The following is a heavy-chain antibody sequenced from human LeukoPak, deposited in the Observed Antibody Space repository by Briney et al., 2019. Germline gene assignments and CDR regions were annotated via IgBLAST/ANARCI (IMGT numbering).Heavy chain of an antibody. J-gene: IGHJ4*02. CDR1: GYTFTGYY. CDR2: INPNSGGT. D-gene: IGHD6-19*01. V-gene: IGHV1-2*02. CDR3: AREPSDSSGWTLFDY. Sequence: ASVEVSCKASGYTFTGYYMHWVRQAPGQGLEWMGWINPNSGGTNYAQKFQGRVTMTRDTSISTAYMELSRLRSDDTAVYYCAREPSDSSGWTLFDYWGQGTLVTVSS.